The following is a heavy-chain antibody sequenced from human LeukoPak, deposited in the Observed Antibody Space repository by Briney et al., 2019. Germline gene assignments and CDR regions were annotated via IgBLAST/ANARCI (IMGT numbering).Heavy chain of an antibody. J-gene: IGHJ4*02. CDR1: GFTFNSYW. CDR2: ISGSGGST. D-gene: IGHD4-23*01. CDR3: ANGNLGNPVDY. V-gene: IGHV3-23*01. Sequence: GGSLRLSCAASGFTFNSYWMSWVRQAPGKGLEWVSAISGSGGSTYYADSVKGRFTISRDNSKNTLYLQMNSLRAEDTAVYYCANGNLGNPVDYWGQGTLVTVSS.